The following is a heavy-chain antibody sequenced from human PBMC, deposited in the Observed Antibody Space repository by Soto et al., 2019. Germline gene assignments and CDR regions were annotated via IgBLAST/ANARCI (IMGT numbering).Heavy chain of an antibody. CDR2: ISAKNGDT. V-gene: IGHV1-18*01. D-gene: IGHD3-10*01. Sequence: QVKLVQSGAELKRPGASVKVSCKASGYTFTSHGISWVRQAPGQGLEWMGWISAKNGDTNYAQKFQGRVTVTTDTSTTTGYMELRSLRSEDTAVYYCARMVRRSNIDYHHYMDVWGTGTTVTVSS. J-gene: IGHJ6*03. CDR3: ARMVRRSNIDYHHYMDV. CDR1: GYTFTSHG.